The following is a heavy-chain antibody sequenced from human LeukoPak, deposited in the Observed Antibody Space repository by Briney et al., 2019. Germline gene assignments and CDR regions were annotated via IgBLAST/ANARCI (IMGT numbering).Heavy chain of an antibody. Sequence: GGSLRLSCAASGFTFSSYSMNWVRQAPGKGLEGVSYISSSSSTIYYADPVKGRFTISRDNAKNSLYLQMNSLRVQDTAVYYCAVQVVVAAISTGGWGQGTLVTVSS. J-gene: IGHJ4*02. D-gene: IGHD2-15*01. V-gene: IGHV3-48*01. CDR3: AVQVVVAAISTGG. CDR1: GFTFSSYS. CDR2: ISSSSSTI.